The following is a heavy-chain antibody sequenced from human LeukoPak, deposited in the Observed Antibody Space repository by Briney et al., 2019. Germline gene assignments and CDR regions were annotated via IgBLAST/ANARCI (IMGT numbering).Heavy chain of an antibody. Sequence: PGGSLRLSCAASGFTFSSYAMSWVRQAPGKGLEWVSAISGSGVSTYYADSVKGRFTISGDNSKNTLYLQMNSLRAEDTAVYYCAKYWPAKDIVVVPAATPFDYWGQGTLVTVSS. CDR3: AKYWPAKDIVVVPAATPFDY. CDR1: GFTFSSYA. V-gene: IGHV3-23*01. D-gene: IGHD2-2*01. J-gene: IGHJ4*02. CDR2: ISGSGVST.